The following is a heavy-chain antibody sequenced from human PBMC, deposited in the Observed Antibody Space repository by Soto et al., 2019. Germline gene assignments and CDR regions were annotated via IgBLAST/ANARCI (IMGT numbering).Heavy chain of an antibody. CDR1: GFTFSSYA. J-gene: IGHJ1*01. CDR3: ARDTGGYHFQH. Sequence: ESGGGVVQPGRSLRLSCAASGFTFSSYAMHWVRQAPGKGLEWVAVISYDGSNKYYADSVKGRFTISRDNSKNTLYLQMNSLRAEDTAVYYCARDTGGYHFQHWGQDTLVTVSS. V-gene: IGHV3-30-3*01. D-gene: IGHD5-12*01. CDR2: ISYDGSNK.